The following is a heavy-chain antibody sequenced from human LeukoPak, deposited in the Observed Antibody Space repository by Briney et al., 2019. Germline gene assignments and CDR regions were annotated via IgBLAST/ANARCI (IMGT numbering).Heavy chain of an antibody. CDR3: ARGSDYYDSSGYCDY. CDR2: INSDGSST. V-gene: IGHV3-74*01. CDR1: GFTFSSYW. Sequence: PGGSLRLSCAASGFTFSSYWMHWVRQAPGKGLVWVSRINSDGSSTSYADSVKGRFTISRDNAKNTLYLQMNSLRAEDTAVYYCARGSDYYDSSGYCDYWGQGTLVTVSS. D-gene: IGHD3-22*01. J-gene: IGHJ4*02.